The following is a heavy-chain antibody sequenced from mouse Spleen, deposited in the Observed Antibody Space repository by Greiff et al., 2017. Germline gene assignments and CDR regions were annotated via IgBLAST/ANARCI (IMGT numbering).Heavy chain of an antibody. CDR2: ISSGGSYT. D-gene: IGHD2-14*01. CDR1: GFTFSSYA. V-gene: IGHV5-9-4*01. CDR3: ARGSIGTTRGYFDY. Sequence: EVKLMESGGGLVKPGGSLKLSCAASGFTFSSYAMSWVRQSPEKRLEWVAEISSGGSYTYYPDTVTGRFTISRDNAKNTLYLEMSSLRSEDTAMYYCARGSIGTTRGYFDYWGQGTTLTVSS. J-gene: IGHJ2*01.